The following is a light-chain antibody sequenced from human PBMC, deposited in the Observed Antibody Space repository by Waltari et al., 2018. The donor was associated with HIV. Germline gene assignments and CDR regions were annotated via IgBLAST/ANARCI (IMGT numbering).Light chain of an antibody. V-gene: IGLV8-61*01. Sequence: QTVVTQEPSSSVSPGGTVTLTCGLSSGSVSTSSYPSWYQQTPGQAPRSLMYNTNTRSSGVPHRFSGSILGNKAALTITGAQANDESDYYCVLYMGSGIWVFGGGTKLTVL. CDR2: NTN. J-gene: IGLJ3*02. CDR3: VLYMGSGIWV. CDR1: SGSVSTSSY.